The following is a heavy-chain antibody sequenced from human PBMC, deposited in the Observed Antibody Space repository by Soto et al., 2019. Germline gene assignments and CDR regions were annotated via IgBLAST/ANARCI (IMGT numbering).Heavy chain of an antibody. D-gene: IGHD3-22*01. J-gene: IGHJ6*02. V-gene: IGHV5-51*01. CDR1: GYSFTSYW. CDR3: ARGATYYYDSSGTAGYYGMDV. Sequence: PGESLKISCKGSGYSFTSYWIGWVRQMPGKGLEWMGIIYPGDSDTRYSPSFQGQVTISADKSISTAYLQWSSLKASDTAMYYCARGATYYYDSSGTAGYYGMDVWGQGTTVTVS. CDR2: IYPGDSDT.